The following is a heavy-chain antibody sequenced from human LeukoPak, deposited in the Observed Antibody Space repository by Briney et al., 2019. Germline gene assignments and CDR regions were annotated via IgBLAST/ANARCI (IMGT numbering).Heavy chain of an antibody. J-gene: IGHJ4*02. CDR2: IRYDGSDK. D-gene: IGHD3-16*02. CDR1: GFTFSSYG. Sequence: GGSLRLSCAASGFTFSSYGMHWVRQAPGKGLEWVAFIRYDGSDKYYPDSVKGRFAISRDNSKNTLYLQMNSLRAEDTAVYYCATGITYYDYVWGSYPYYWGQGTLVTVSS. CDR3: ATGITYYDYVWGSYPYY. V-gene: IGHV3-30*02.